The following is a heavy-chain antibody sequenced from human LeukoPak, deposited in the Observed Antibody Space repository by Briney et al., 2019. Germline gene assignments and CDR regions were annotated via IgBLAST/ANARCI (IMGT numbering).Heavy chain of an antibody. Sequence: SDTLSLTYAVSAECCSSYYCTWVRQPPGKGLEWIGESNHFGSTDYNPSLKSRVTISVDTSKKQFSLNVRSVTVADTAVYFCARGRLQLWSFPLPYNLYAIDVWGQGTTVTV. CDR3: ARGRLQLWSFPLPYNLYAIDV. V-gene: IGHV4-34*01. D-gene: IGHD5-18*01. CDR2: SNHFGST. CDR1: AECCSSYY. J-gene: IGHJ6*02.